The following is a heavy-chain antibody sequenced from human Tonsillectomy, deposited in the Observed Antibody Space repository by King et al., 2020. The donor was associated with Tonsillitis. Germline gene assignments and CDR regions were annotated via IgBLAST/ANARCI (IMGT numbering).Heavy chain of an antibody. D-gene: IGHD7-27*01. CDR1: GFTFSPYA. CDR3: ARARRLGNAFVI. J-gene: IGHJ3*02. V-gene: IGHV3-30*01. CDR2: ISYDGSKK. Sequence: VQLVESGGGVVQPGRSLRLSCAASGFTFSPYAMHWVRQAPGKGLEWVALISYDGSKKYYADSVKGRFTISRDNSKNTLYLQMNSLRAEDTAVYYCARARRLGNAFVIWGQGTMVIVSS.